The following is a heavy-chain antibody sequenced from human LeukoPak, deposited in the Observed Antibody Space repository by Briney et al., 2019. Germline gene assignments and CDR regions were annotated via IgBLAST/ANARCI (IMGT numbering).Heavy chain of an antibody. CDR2: INPNSGGT. CDR3: ARGAEYFDWLLPFDY. CDR1: GYTITGYY. J-gene: IGHJ4*02. V-gene: IGHV1-2*02. D-gene: IGHD3-9*01. Sequence: ASVKVSCKASGYTITGYYMHWVRQAPGQGLEWMGWINPNSGGTKYAQKFQGRVTMTRDMSTSTAYMELSSLRSEDTAVYYCARGAEYFDWLLPFDYWGQGTLVTVSS.